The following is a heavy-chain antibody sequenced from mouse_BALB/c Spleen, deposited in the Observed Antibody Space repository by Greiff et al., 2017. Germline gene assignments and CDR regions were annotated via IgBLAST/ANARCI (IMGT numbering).Heavy chain of an antibody. V-gene: IGHV2-2*02. CDR3: ARIGIYYDYDGFAY. CDR2: IWSGGST. J-gene: IGHJ3*01. CDR1: GFSLTSYG. D-gene: IGHD2-4*01. Sequence: VQLQQSGPGLVQPSQSLSITCTVSGFSLTSYGVHWVRQSPGKGLEWLGVIWSGGSTDYNAAFISRLSISKDNSKSQVFFKMNSLQANDTAIYYCARIGIYYDYDGFAYWGQGTLVTVSA.